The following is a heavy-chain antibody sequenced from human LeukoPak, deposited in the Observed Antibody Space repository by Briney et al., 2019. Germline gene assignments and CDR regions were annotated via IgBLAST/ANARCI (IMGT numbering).Heavy chain of an antibody. J-gene: IGHJ5*02. D-gene: IGHD2-2*02. Sequence: PSETLSLTCTVSGGSISSYYWSWIRQPPGKGLEWIGYIYYSGSTNYNPSLKSRVTISVDTSKNQFSLKLSSVTAADTAVYYCASDPRTPLYCSSTSCYKGAWFDPWGQGTLVTVSS. CDR1: GGSISSYY. V-gene: IGHV4-59*01. CDR2: IYYSGST. CDR3: ASDPRTPLYCSSTSCYKGAWFDP.